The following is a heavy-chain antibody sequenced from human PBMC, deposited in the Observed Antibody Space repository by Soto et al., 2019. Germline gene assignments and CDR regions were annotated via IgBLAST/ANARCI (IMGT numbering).Heavy chain of an antibody. V-gene: IGHV3-23*01. CDR3: AKDMWFDP. Sequence: EVQMLETGGGLVQPGGSLRLSCAASGFTFISYAMSWSRQAPGKGLEWVSAISGSGGSTYYADSVKGRFTISRDNSKNTLYLQMNSLTADDTAVYYCAKDMWFDPWGRGTLVTISS. CDR1: GFTFISYA. CDR2: ISGSGGST. J-gene: IGHJ5*02.